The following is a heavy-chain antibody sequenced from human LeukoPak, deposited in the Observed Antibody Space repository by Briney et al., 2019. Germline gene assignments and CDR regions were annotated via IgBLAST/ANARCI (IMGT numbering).Heavy chain of an antibody. J-gene: IGHJ3*02. V-gene: IGHV4-4*02. CDR1: GASISRSNW. D-gene: IGHD5-12*01. CDR3: AGGPSVATISMSFDI. Sequence: PSETLSLTCALSGASISRSNWWSWVRQPPGKGLEWIGEIYQSGSTNYNPSLKSRVTISLDKSKNQVSLKLISVTAADTAVYYCAGGPSVATISMSFDIWGQGTMVTVSS. CDR2: IYQSGST.